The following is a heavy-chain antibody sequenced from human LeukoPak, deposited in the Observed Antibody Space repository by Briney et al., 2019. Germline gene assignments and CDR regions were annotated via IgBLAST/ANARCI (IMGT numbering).Heavy chain of an antibody. J-gene: IGHJ6*02. V-gene: IGHV4-34*01. D-gene: IGHD3-10*01. CDR1: GGSFSGYY. CDR2: INHSGGT. Sequence: PSETLSLTCAVYGGSFSGYYWSWIRQAPGKGLEWIGEINHSGGTNYNPSLESRVIISVDTSRKQFNLRLNSVTAADTAVYYCLQWFPESAMDAWGQGTTVTVSS. CDR3: LQWFPESAMDA.